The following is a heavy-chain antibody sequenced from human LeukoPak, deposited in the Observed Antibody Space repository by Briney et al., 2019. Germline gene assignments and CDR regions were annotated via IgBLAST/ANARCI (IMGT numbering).Heavy chain of an antibody. V-gene: IGHV3-53*05. CDR2: IYSGGST. CDR1: GFTVSSNY. D-gene: IGHD3-3*01. J-gene: IGHJ4*02. Sequence: GGSLRLSCAASGFTVSSNYMSWVRQAPGKGLEWVSVIYSGGSTYYADSVKGRFTISRDNSKNTLYLQMNSLRAEDTAVYYCASVYVSGYLDYWGQGTLVTVSS. CDR3: ASVYVSGYLDY.